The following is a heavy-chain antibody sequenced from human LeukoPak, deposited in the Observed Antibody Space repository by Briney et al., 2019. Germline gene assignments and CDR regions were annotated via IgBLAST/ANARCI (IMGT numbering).Heavy chain of an antibody. Sequence: ASVKVSCKASGGTFSSYAISWVRQAPGQGLEWMGGTIPIFGTANYAQKFQGRVAITADESTSTAYMELSSLRSEDTAVYYCARDRDFTYYYDSSGRQYYYYGMDVWGQGTTVTVSS. CDR1: GGTFSSYA. D-gene: IGHD3-22*01. CDR2: TIPIFGTA. V-gene: IGHV1-69*13. CDR3: ARDRDFTYYYDSSGRQYYYYGMDV. J-gene: IGHJ6*02.